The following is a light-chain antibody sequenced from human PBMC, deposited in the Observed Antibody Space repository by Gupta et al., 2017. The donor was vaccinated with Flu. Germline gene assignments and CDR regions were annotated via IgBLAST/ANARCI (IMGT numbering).Light chain of an antibody. Sequence: VTISCSGSSSNIGSNYVNWYQQVPGTAPKLLIYGNNQRPSGVPDRFSGSKPGTSASLAISGLQSEDEADYYCAAWDDSLNGHYVFGTGTKVTV. CDR1: SSNIGSNY. J-gene: IGLJ1*01. V-gene: IGLV1-44*01. CDR2: GNN. CDR3: AAWDDSLNGHYV.